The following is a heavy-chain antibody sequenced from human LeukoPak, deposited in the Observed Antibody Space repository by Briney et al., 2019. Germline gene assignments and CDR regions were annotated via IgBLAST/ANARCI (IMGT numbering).Heavy chain of an antibody. J-gene: IGHJ4*02. V-gene: IGHV3-74*01. CDR2: INSDGSGT. CDR3: TRDFGRSSYYFDF. D-gene: IGHD3-3*01. Sequence: GGSLRLSCAASGFTFSSYWFHWVRQAPGKGLVWVSRINSDGSGTTYADSVKGRFTISRDNAKSTLFLQMNRLRVEDTAVYYCTRDFGRSSYYFDFWGQGTLVTVSS. CDR1: GFTFSSYW.